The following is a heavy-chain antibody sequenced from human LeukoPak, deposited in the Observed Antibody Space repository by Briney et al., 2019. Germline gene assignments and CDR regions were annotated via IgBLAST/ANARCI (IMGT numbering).Heavy chain of an antibody. D-gene: IGHD2-15*01. CDR2: IYYSGST. V-gene: IGHV4-59*08. J-gene: IGHJ5*02. Sequence: SETLSLTCTVSGGSISSYYWSWIRQPPGKGLEWIGYIYYSGSTSYNPSLKSRVTISVDTSKNQFSLKLSSVTAADTAVYYCAGVVVNWFDPWGQGTLVTVSS. CDR3: AGVVVNWFDP. CDR1: GGSISSYY.